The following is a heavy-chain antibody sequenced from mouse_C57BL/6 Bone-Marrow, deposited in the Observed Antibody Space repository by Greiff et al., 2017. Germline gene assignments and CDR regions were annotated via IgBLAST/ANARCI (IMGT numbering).Heavy chain of an antibody. CDR3: APHYYGKGFDV. CDR1: GYAFSTYW. Sequence: VQLQQSGAELVKPGASVKISCKVSGYAFSTYWMNWVKQRPGKGLEWIGQIYPGDGDTNYNGKFKGKATLTADKSSSTAYMQLSSLTSEDSAVYYCAPHYYGKGFDVWGTGTTVTVSS. J-gene: IGHJ1*03. V-gene: IGHV1-80*01. CDR2: IYPGDGDT. D-gene: IGHD1-2*01.